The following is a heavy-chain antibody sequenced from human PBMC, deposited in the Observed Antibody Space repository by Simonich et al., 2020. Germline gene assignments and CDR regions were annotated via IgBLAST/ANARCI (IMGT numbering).Heavy chain of an antibody. J-gene: IGHJ4*02. CDR2: ISSSRSYI. CDR3: ARDAAGDY. D-gene: IGHD6-13*01. V-gene: IGHV3-21*01. Sequence: EVQLVESGGGLVKPGGSLRLSCAASGFTFSSYSMNWVRQAPGKGMEWVSSISSSRSYIYYADAVKGRFTISRDNAKNSLYLQMNSLRPEDTAVYYCARDAAGDYWGQGTLVTVSS. CDR1: GFTFSSYS.